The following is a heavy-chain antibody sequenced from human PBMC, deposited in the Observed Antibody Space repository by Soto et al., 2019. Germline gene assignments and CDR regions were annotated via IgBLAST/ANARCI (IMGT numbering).Heavy chain of an antibody. CDR1: GGSFNGYF. CDR2: INPSGST. Sequence: QVQLQQWGAGLLKPSETLSLTCGVTGGSFNGYFWTWIRQPPGKGLEWLGQINPSGSTNDNPSLKSRVIMSVDTSENRVSLNLLSVTAADTAVYYCARGLIALGGTVSHWGRGTLVTVSS. V-gene: IGHV4-34*01. D-gene: IGHD1-26*01. J-gene: IGHJ4*02. CDR3: ARGLIALGGTVSH.